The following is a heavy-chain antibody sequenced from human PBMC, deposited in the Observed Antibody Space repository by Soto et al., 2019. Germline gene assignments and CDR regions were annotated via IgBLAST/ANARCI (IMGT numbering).Heavy chain of an antibody. CDR2: IYYSGST. D-gene: IGHD6-13*01. J-gene: IGHJ5*02. Sequence: QLQLQESGPGLVKPSETLSLTRTVSGGSISSSSFHWGWIRQPPGKGLEWIGSIYYSGSTYSSPSIKSGVTISLDTCKKQFSLKLSAVTAADTAVYYCARMERAAGTDWWFDPWGQGTLVNVSS. V-gene: IGHV4-39*01. CDR3: ARMERAAGTDWWFDP. CDR1: GGSISSSSFH.